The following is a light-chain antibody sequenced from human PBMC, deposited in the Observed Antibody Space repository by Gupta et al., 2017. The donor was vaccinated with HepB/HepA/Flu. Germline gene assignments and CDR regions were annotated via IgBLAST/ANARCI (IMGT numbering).Light chain of an antibody. CDR3: QQRANWPPYT. V-gene: IGKV3-11*01. J-gene: IGKJ2*01. CDR1: QSVSSY. Sequence: EIVLTQSPDTLSLSPGERATLSCRASQSVSSYLAWYQQKPGQAPRLLIYDASNRDTDIPARFSGSGSGKDLTLTISSREQEDFAVYYCQQRANWPPYTFGQGTKLEIK. CDR2: DAS.